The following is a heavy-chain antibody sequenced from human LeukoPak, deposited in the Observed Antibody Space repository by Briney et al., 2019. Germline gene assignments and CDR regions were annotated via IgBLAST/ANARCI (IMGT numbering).Heavy chain of an antibody. D-gene: IGHD6-19*01. J-gene: IGHJ4*02. V-gene: IGHV3-23*01. CDR2: ISGGGGSS. CDR3: AKRGISSGWYGD. CDR1: GFTFSTYA. Sequence: GGSLRLSCAASGFTFSTYAMGWVRQAPGKGLEWVSSISGGGGSSYHADSVKDRFTISRDNSKNTLYLQMYNLRDEDTAIYYCAKRGISSGWYGDWGQGTLVTVSS.